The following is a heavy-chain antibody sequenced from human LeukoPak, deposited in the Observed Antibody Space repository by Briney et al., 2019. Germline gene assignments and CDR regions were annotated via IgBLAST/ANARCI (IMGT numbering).Heavy chain of an antibody. CDR1: GFTFNSYW. CDR3: ARHSRGSPIDD. D-gene: IGHD2-15*01. J-gene: IGHJ4*02. CDR2: IRQDGSDK. Sequence: PGGSLRLSCAASGFTFNSYWMRWVRQAPEKGPEWLANIRQDGSDKQYVDSVKGRFTISRDNAKNSLYLQMNSLSAEDTAVYYCARHSRGSPIDDWGQGTLVTVSS. V-gene: IGHV3-7*01.